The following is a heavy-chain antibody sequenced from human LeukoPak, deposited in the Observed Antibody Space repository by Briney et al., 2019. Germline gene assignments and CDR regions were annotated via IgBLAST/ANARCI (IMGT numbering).Heavy chain of an antibody. J-gene: IGHJ4*02. CDR3: ARGPFWDYVWGSYDY. D-gene: IGHD3-16*01. V-gene: IGHV1-2*02. CDR1: GGTFSSYA. Sequence: GASVKVSCKASGGTFSSYAISWVRQAPGQGLEWMGWINPNSGGTNYAQKFQGRVTMTRDTSIITAYMELSRLRSDDTAVYYCARGPFWDYVWGSYDYWGQGTLVTVSS. CDR2: INPNSGGT.